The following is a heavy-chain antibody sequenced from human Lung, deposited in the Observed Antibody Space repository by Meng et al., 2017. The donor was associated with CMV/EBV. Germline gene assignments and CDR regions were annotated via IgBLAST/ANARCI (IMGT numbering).Heavy chain of an antibody. CDR3: ARGYDNSLDY. J-gene: IGHJ4*02. CDR2: AYYRSKWYT. Sequence: SCAISGDSVSANNAAWNWFRQSPSRGLEWLGRAYYRSKWYTDYAVSVKRRTTINPDTSKNQFSLQLTSVTPEDTAVYYCARGYDNSLDYWGQGTLVNGSS. V-gene: IGHV6-1*01. D-gene: IGHD3-22*01. CDR1: GDSVSANNAA.